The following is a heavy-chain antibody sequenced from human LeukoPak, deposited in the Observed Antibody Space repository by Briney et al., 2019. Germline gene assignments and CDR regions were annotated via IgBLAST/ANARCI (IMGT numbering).Heavy chain of an antibody. CDR1: GFTFSNHA. CDR2: ISGSGTVT. J-gene: IGHJ6*02. D-gene: IGHD2-15*01. CDR3: ARDGPDIVVVVAPAYYYYGMDV. V-gene: IGHV3-48*02. Sequence: GGSLRLSCAASGFTFSNHAMNWVRQAPGKGLEWVSIISGSGTVTYYADSVKGRFTISRDNAKNSLYLQMNSLRDEDAAVYYCARDGPDIVVVVAPAYYYYGMDVWGQGTTVTVSS.